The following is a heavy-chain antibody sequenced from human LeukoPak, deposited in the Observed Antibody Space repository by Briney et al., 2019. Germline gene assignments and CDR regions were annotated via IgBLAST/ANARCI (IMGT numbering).Heavy chain of an antibody. CDR3: ARHGDYGDFADY. D-gene: IGHD4-17*01. J-gene: IGHJ4*02. CDR2: IYNSGRT. Sequence: SETLSLTCTVSGSSVSSHHWSWIRQPPGKGLEWIGNIYNSGRTNYNPSLMSRVTISVDTSKNQLSLKLTSVTAADTAVYYCARHGDYGDFADYWGQGTLVTVSS. V-gene: IGHV4-59*08. CDR1: GSSVSSHH.